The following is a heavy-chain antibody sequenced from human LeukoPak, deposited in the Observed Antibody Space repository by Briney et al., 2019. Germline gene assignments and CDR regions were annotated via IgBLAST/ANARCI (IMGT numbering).Heavy chain of an antibody. Sequence: GGSLRLSCAASGFTFSSYAMSWVRQAPGKGLEWVSAISGSGGSTYYADSVKGRFTISRDNSKNTLYLQMNSLRAEDTAVYYCAKSRYCSSTSCYGYYYYYMDVWGKGTTVTVSS. J-gene: IGHJ6*03. CDR3: AKSRYCSSTSCYGYYYYYMDV. CDR1: GFTFSSYA. CDR2: ISGSGGST. D-gene: IGHD2-2*01. V-gene: IGHV3-23*01.